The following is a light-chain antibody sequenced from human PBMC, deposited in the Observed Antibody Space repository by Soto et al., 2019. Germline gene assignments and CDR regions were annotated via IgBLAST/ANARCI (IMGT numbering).Light chain of an antibody. CDR3: QHADSFPLIT. CDR1: EDISTW. V-gene: IGKV1-12*01. CDR2: AAS. J-gene: IGKJ5*01. Sequence: DIQMTQSPSSVSASVGDRVTITCRSSEDISTWLAWYQQKPGKAPKLLIYAASSLQSGVPSRFRGSGSGTDFTLTISSLQPEDFATYYCQHADSFPLITFGQGTRLDSK.